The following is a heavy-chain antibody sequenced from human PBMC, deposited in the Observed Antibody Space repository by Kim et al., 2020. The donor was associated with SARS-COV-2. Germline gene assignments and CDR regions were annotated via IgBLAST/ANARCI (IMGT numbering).Heavy chain of an antibody. D-gene: IGHD2-15*01. CDR2: ISYDGSNK. CDR1: GFTFSSYG. CDR3: AKDLGILVVVGADY. J-gene: IGHJ4*02. V-gene: IGHV3-30*18. Sequence: GGSLRLSCAASGFTFSSYGMHWVRQAPGKGLEWVAVISYDGSNKYYADSVKGRFTISRDNSKNTLYLQMNSLRAEDTAVYYFAKDLGILVVVGADYWGQG.